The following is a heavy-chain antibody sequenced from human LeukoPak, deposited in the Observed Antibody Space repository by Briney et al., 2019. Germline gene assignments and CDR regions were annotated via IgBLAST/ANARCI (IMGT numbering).Heavy chain of an antibody. J-gene: IGHJ5*02. D-gene: IGHD2-15*01. V-gene: IGHV3-53*04. CDR3: ARDLRSCSGGGCYEYKWFDP. CDR2: IYSGGST. CDR1: GFTVNSNY. Sequence: GGSLRLSCGASGFTVNSNYMAWVRQAPGKGLEWVALIYSGGSTHYSDSVRGRFAISRHNSNNTLYLQMRSLRPGDTAVYYCARDLRSCSGGGCYEYKWFDPWGQGTLVTVSS.